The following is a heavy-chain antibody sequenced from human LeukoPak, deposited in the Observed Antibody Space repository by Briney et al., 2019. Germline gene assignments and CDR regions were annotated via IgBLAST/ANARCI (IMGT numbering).Heavy chain of an antibody. Sequence: SVKVSRKASGGTFSSYAISWVRQAPGQGLEWMGGIIPIFGTANYAQKFQGRVTITADESTSTAYMELSSLRSEDTAVYYCARPEYSSSWYNYGMDVWGQGTTVTVSS. CDR2: IIPIFGTA. J-gene: IGHJ6*02. D-gene: IGHD6-13*01. CDR1: GGTFSSYA. V-gene: IGHV1-69*13. CDR3: ARPEYSSSWYNYGMDV.